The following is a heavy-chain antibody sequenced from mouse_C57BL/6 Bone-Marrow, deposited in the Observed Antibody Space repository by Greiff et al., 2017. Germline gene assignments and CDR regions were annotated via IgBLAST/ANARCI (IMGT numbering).Heavy chain of an antibody. V-gene: IGHV1-5*01. CDR2: IYPGNSDT. J-gene: IGHJ4*01. D-gene: IGHD2-3*01. CDR1: GYTFTSYW. CDR3: TRAWDGYFYYTMDY. Sequence: VQLQQSGTVLARPGASVKMSCKTSGYTFTSYWMHWVQQRPGQGLEWIGAIYPGNSDTSYNQKFKGKAKLTAVTSASTAYMELSSLTNEDSAVYYCTRAWDGYFYYTMDYWDQGTSVTVSS.